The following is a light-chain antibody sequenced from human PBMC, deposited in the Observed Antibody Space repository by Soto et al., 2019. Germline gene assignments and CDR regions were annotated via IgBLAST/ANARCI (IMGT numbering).Light chain of an antibody. Sequence: DIQMTQSPSTLSASVGDRVTITCRASQSISSWLAWYQQKPGKAPKLLIYGASSLDSGAPSRFSGSGSGTQFTLTISRLQPDDFATYYCQPYDGYFALTFGGGTKVEIK. CDR2: GAS. V-gene: IGKV1-5*03. CDR1: QSISSW. J-gene: IGKJ4*01. CDR3: QPYDGYFALT.